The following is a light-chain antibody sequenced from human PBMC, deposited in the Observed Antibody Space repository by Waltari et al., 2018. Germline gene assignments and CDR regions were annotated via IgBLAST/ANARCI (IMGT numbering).Light chain of an antibody. CDR1: NLGGND. CDR3: QAWDSSTFWV. V-gene: IGLV3-1*01. Sequence: SYGPTHPPSVSVSPGQPASLTCSADNLGGNDGCWYQQKPGQSPVLVIYEDSKRPSGIAERFSGSNSGNTATLTISGTQAMDEDDYYCQAWDSSTFWVFGGGTKLTVL. J-gene: IGLJ3*02. CDR2: EDS.